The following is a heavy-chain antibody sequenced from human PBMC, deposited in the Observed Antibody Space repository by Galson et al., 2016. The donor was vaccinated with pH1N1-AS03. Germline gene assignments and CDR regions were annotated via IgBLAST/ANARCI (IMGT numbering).Heavy chain of an antibody. CDR1: GFTFSSSW. CDR2: ISVTGGST. V-gene: IGHV3-23*01. Sequence: SLRLSCAASGFTFSSSWMSWVRQAPGKGLEWVSSISVTGGSTYYADSVKGRFTISRDHSKNTLYLQMSSLRAEDTAVYYCAKDRSSWPPGWGSVDSWGQGTLVTVSS. CDR3: AKDRSSWPPGWGSVDS. D-gene: IGHD6-13*01. J-gene: IGHJ4*02.